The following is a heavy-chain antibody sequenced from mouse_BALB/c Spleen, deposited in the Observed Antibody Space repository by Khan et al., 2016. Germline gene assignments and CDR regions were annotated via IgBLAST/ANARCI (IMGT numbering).Heavy chain of an antibody. CDR1: GYAFTSYN. V-gene: IGHV1S135*01. CDR2: IDPYNGGT. Sequence: VQLKPSGPELVKPGASVKVSCKASGYAFTSYNMYWVKQSHGKSLEWIGYIDPYNGGTNYNQKFKGKATLTVDKSSSTVYMQLNSLTSEDSAVYDCAREGITTVVEKGLDYWGQGTTLTVSS. D-gene: IGHD1-1*01. J-gene: IGHJ2*01. CDR3: AREGITTVVEKGLDY.